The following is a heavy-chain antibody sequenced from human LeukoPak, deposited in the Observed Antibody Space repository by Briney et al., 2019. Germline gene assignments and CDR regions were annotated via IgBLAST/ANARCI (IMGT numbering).Heavy chain of an antibody. CDR1: GFTFSSYW. CDR2: IKSDGST. V-gene: IGHV3-74*01. CDR3: TRAITYFYGSVTYDWFDS. D-gene: IGHD3-10*01. Sequence: SGGSLRPSCAASGFTFSSYWMHWVRQTPGKGLMWVARIKSDGSTIYADSVQGRFTISRDNAKNMVYLQMNSLRADDTAIYYCTRAITYFYGSVTYDWFDSWGQGTRVTVSS. J-gene: IGHJ5*01.